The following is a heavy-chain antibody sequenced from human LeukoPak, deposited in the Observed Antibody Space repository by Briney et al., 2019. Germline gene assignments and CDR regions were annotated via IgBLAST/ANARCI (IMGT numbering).Heavy chain of an antibody. CDR3: AKGNGRYRNNYFDY. Sequence: GGSLRLSCAASGCTFSSYAMSGVRQAPEKGLEWVSTISGSGGGTYYADSVKGRFTISRDDSKNTLYLQINSLRAEDTAGYYCAKGNGRYRNNYFDYWGQGTLVTVSS. CDR1: GCTFSSYA. V-gene: IGHV3-23*01. D-gene: IGHD1-26*01. J-gene: IGHJ4*02. CDR2: ISGSGGGT.